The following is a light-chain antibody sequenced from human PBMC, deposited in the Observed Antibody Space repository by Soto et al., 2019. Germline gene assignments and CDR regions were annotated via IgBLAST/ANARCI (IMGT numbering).Light chain of an antibody. Sequence: QSVLTQPPSVSGAPGQRVTISCTGSTTNIGAGYEVHWYQQRPGTAPKLLVSGHNIRPSGVPDRFYGSKSGTSASLAISGLQSEDEADYFCASWDDSLNGGVFGGGTKVTVL. CDR3: ASWDDSLNGGV. V-gene: IGLV1-40*01. J-gene: IGLJ3*02. CDR1: TTNIGAGYE. CDR2: GHN.